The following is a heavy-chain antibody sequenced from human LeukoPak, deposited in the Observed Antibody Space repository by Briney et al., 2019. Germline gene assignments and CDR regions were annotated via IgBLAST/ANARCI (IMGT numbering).Heavy chain of an antibody. V-gene: IGHV5-51*01. CDR3: ASQLTYYYDSSGYFGDAFDI. Sequence: GESLKISCKGSGYSFTSYWIGWARQMPGKGLEWMGIIYPGDSDTRYSPSFQGQVTISADKSISTAYLQWSSLKASDTAMYYCASQLTYYYDSSGYFGDAFDIWGQGTMVTASS. CDR2: IYPGDSDT. D-gene: IGHD3-22*01. CDR1: GYSFTSYW. J-gene: IGHJ3*02.